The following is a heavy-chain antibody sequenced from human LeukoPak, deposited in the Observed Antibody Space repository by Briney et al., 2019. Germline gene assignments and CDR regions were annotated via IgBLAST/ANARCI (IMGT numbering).Heavy chain of an antibody. Sequence: SVKVSCKASGFTFTSSAVQWVRQVRGQRLEWIGWIVVGSGNTNYAQEFQERVTITRDMSTSTAYMELSSLRSEDTAVYYCAADIRSYYYYYGMDVWGQGTTVTVSS. CDR2: IVVGSGNT. D-gene: IGHD1-14*01. CDR3: AADIRSYYYYYGMDV. J-gene: IGHJ6*02. V-gene: IGHV1-58*01. CDR1: GFTFTSSA.